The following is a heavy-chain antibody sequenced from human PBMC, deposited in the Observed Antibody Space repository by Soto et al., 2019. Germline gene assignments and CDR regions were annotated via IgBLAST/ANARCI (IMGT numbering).Heavy chain of an antibody. Sequence: QVHLVQSGAEVKNPGASVKVSCEASGYIFTTYGISWVRQAPGQGLEWMGWISPYNGNTNYAQNFQGRVTMTTDASTNTAYMELRSRRSDDTAVYYCARFAMVRPNDYWGQGTLVTVSS. CDR3: ARFAMVRPNDY. J-gene: IGHJ4*02. D-gene: IGHD3-10*01. V-gene: IGHV1-18*01. CDR1: GYIFTTYG. CDR2: ISPYNGNT.